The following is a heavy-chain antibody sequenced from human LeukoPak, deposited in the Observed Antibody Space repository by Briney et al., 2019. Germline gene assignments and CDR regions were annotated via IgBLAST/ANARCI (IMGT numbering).Heavy chain of an antibody. V-gene: IGHV3-30-3*01. CDR1: GFTFSSYA. CDR2: ISYDGSNK. Sequence: GGSLRLSCAASGFTFSSYAMHWVRQAPGKGLEWVAVISYDGSNKYYADSVKGRFTISRDNSKNTLYLQMNSLRAEDTAVYYCARDWDIVVVAANVYMDVWGKGTTVTVSS. D-gene: IGHD2-2*01. CDR3: ARDWDIVVVAANVYMDV. J-gene: IGHJ6*03.